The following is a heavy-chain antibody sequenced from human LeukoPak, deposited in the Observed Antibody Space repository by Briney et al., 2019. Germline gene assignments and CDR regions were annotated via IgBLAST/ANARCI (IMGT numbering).Heavy chain of an antibody. CDR2: VNCSGSS. CDR3: ARLDCISDTCYNY. J-gene: IGHJ4*02. CDR1: GDSISSDY. Sequence: SETLSLTCIVSGDSISSDYWSWIRQSPGKGLEWIGYVNCSGSSEYNPSLKSRVTISVDRSKNQVSLKMRSVTAADTAVYYCARLDCISDTCYNYWALGALVTVSS. V-gene: IGHV4-59*08. D-gene: IGHD2-21*01.